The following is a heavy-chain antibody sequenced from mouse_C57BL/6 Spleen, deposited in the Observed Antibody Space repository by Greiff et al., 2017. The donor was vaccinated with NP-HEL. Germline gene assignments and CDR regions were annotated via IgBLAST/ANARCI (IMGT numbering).Heavy chain of an antibody. Sequence: EVKLVESGGGLVKPGGSLKLSCAASGFTFSSYAMSWVRQTPEKRLEWVATISDGGSYTYYPDNVKGRFTSSRDNAKKNLYLQMSHLKSEDTAMYYCARVGSSYGYWYFDVWGTGTTVTVSS. J-gene: IGHJ1*03. V-gene: IGHV5-4*03. CDR2: ISDGGSYT. CDR1: GFTFSSYA. D-gene: IGHD1-1*01. CDR3: ARVGSSYGYWYFDV.